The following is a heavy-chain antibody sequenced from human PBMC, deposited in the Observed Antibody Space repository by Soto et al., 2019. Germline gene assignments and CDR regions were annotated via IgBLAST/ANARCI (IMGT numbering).Heavy chain of an antibody. V-gene: IGHV3-21*01. Sequence: EVLLVESGGGLVKPGGSLKLSCAASGFDFNSHTMSWVRQAPGKGLEWVSTISSKGAYIYYADSLKGRFTVSRDNAETSLYLHMTSLTVDDTAVYYCAKVGRYFPESTESDWGQGTLVTVSS. J-gene: IGHJ4*02. D-gene: IGHD2-2*01. CDR2: ISSKGAYI. CDR3: AKVGRYFPESTESD. CDR1: GFDFNSHT.